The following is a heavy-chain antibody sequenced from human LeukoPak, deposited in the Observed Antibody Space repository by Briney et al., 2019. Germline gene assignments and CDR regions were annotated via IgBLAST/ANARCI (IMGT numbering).Heavy chain of an antibody. J-gene: IGHJ4*02. Sequence: PGGSLRLSCAASGFTFSSYAMHWVRKAPGKGLEWVAVISYDGSNKYYADSVKGRFTISRDNSKNTLYLQMNSLRSEDTAVYYCARESPDYDFCSGYHPAPFDYWGQGTLVTVSS. V-gene: IGHV3-30-3*01. CDR2: ISYDGSNK. CDR1: GFTFSSYA. CDR3: ARESPDYDFCSGYHPAPFDY. D-gene: IGHD3-3*01.